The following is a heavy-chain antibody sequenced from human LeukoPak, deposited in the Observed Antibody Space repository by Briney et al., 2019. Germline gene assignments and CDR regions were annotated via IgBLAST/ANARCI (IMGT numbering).Heavy chain of an antibody. D-gene: IGHD3-22*01. CDR2: IYYSGST. V-gene: IGHV4-59*05. CDR3: AKRDDSGGNLVDL. CDR1: GGSINSYY. Sequence: PSETLSLTCTVSGGSINSYYWSWVRQPPGKGLEWIGSIYYSGSTYYNRSLENRVTISIDTSKNHFSLKLSSLSAADTSVYYCAKRDDSGGNLVDLWGQGTLVTVS. J-gene: IGHJ4*02.